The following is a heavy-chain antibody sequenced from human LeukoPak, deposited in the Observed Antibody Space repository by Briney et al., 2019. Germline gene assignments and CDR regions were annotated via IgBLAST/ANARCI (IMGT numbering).Heavy chain of an antibody. CDR1: GFTFGDYA. CDR3: TIDLYYYGMDV. V-gene: IGHV3-49*04. Sequence: GGSLRLSCTASGFTFGDYAMSWVRQAPGKGLEWVGFIRSKAYGGTTEYAASVKGRFTISRDDSKSIAYLQMNSLKTEDTAVYYCTIDLYYYGMDVWGQGTTVTVSS. CDR2: IRSKAYGGTT. D-gene: IGHD3-9*01. J-gene: IGHJ6*02.